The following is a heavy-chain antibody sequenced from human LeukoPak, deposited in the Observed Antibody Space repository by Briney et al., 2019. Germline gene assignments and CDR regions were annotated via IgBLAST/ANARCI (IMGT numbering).Heavy chain of an antibody. CDR1: GFTFSSYE. CDR3: ATHGSPSY. CDR2: ISSSGSTK. V-gene: IGHV3-48*03. Sequence: PGGSLRLSCAASGFTFSSYEMNWVRQAPGKGLEWVSYISSSGSTKYYADSVKGRFTISRDNAKNSLYLQMNSLRAEDTAVYYCATHGSPSYWGQGTLVTVSS. J-gene: IGHJ4*02. D-gene: IGHD3-10*01.